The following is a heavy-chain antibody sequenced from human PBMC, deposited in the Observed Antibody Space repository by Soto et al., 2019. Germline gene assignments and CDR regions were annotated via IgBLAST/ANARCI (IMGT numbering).Heavy chain of an antibody. D-gene: IGHD2-15*01. V-gene: IGHV4-4*02. CDR2: IYHSGST. CDR1: GGSISSTNW. J-gene: IGHJ4*02. Sequence: QVQLQESGPGLVKPSGTLSLTCAVSGGSISSTNWWSWVRQPPGKGLEWIGEIYHSGSTNYNSTLKSRGTRSVDKSKTQFSLRLSSVTAADTAVYYCASGWVGAATRRRLDYWGQGTLVTVSS. CDR3: ASGWVGAATRRRLDY.